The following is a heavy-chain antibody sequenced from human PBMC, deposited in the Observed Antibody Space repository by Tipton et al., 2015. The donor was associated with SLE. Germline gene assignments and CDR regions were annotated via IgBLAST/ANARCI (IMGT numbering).Heavy chain of an antibody. D-gene: IGHD3-22*01. J-gene: IGHJ4*02. CDR3: GRDKDSSGYYYAFDY. V-gene: IGHV3-23*03. CDR1: GFTFSSYA. Sequence: SLRLSCAASGFTFSSYAMSWVRQAPGKGLEWVSVIYSGGSSTYYADSVKGRFTISRDNAKNSLYLQMNSLRAEDTAVYYCGRDKDSSGYYYAFDYWGQGTLVTVSS. CDR2: IYSGGSST.